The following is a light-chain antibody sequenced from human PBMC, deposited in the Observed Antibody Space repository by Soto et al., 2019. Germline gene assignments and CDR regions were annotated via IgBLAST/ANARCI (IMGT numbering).Light chain of an antibody. CDR3: QQYSNRPQT. V-gene: IGKV3D-15*01. J-gene: IGKJ1*01. Sequence: DIVMTQSPGTLSLSPGERATLSCRASESVTDSQLAWYQQKPGQAPRLLIHGASTRATGIPARFSGSGSGTEFTLTISSLQSEDFAVYFCQQYSNRPQTFGQGTKVDIK. CDR2: GAS. CDR1: ESVTDSQ.